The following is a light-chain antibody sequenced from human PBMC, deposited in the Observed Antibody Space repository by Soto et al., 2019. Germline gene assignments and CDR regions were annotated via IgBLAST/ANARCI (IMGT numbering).Light chain of an antibody. CDR3: QQYSKWPT. V-gene: IGKV3-15*01. CDR2: GAS. Sequence: EIVMTQSPATLSVSPGERATLSCRASQSISSNLAWYQHKVGHTPRLLIYGASIRANGIPPRFSGSGSGTEFTLTISSLQPGDFVVYYCQQYSKWPTFGQGTRLEIK. J-gene: IGKJ5*01. CDR1: QSISSN.